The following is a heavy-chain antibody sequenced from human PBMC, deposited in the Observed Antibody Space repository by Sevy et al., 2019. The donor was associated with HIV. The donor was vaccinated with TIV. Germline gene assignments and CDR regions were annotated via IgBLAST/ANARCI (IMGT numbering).Heavy chain of an antibody. V-gene: IGHV1-18*01. CDR2: ISAYNGNT. J-gene: IGHJ6*03. CDR3: ARVNYGSGSYLGNYYYYYYMDV. D-gene: IGHD3-10*01. CDR1: GYTFTSYG. Sequence: ASVKVSCKASGYTFTSYGISWVRQAPGQGLEWMGWISAYNGNTNYAQTLQGRVTMTTDTSTSTAYMELRSLRSDDTAVYYCARVNYGSGSYLGNYYYYYYMDVWGKGTTVTVSS.